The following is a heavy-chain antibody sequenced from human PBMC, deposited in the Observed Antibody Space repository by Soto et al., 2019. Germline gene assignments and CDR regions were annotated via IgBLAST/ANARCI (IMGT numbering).Heavy chain of an antibody. D-gene: IGHD3-22*01. V-gene: IGHV3-33*01. J-gene: IGHJ1*01. CDR2: IWYDGSNK. Sequence: PGGSLRLSCAASGFTFSSYGMHWVRQAPGKGLEWVAVIWYDGSNKYYADSVKGRFTISRDNSKNTLYLQMNSLRAEDTAVYYCARNRGYYYNEYFQHWGQGTLVTVSS. CDR3: ARNRGYYYNEYFQH. CDR1: GFTFSSYG.